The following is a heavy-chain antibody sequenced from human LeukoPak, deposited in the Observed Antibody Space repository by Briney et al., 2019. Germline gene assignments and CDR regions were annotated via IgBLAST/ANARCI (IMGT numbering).Heavy chain of an antibody. CDR1: GGSISSGGYY. CDR2: IYYSGST. J-gene: IGHJ4*02. Sequence: PSETLSLTCTVSGGSISSGGYYWSWIRQHPGKGLEWIGYIYYSGSTYYNPSLKSRVTISVDTSKNQFSLKLSSVTAADTALYYCARRVRFGDGWVFDFWGQGTLVTVSS. V-gene: IGHV4-31*03. D-gene: IGHD5-24*01. CDR3: ARRVRFGDGWVFDF.